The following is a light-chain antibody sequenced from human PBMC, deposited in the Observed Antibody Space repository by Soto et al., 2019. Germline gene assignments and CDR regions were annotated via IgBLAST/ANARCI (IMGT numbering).Light chain of an antibody. Sequence: QSALTQPRSVSGSPGQSVTISCTGTSSDVGGYNYVSWYQQHPGKAPKLMIYDVSKRPSGVPDRFSGSKSGNAASLTLSGLQAEDEADYYCCSYAGSYNVVFGGGTKLPVL. CDR3: CSYAGSYNVV. V-gene: IGLV2-11*01. CDR1: SSDVGGYNY. J-gene: IGLJ2*01. CDR2: DVS.